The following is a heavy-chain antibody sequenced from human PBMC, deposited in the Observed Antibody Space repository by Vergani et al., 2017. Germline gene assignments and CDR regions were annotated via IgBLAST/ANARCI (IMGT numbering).Heavy chain of an antibody. D-gene: IGHD1-26*01. CDR2: INHSGST. J-gene: IGHJ4*02. V-gene: IGHV4-34*01. CDR3: ARGPAVGSFDY. CDR1: GGSFSGYY. Sequence: QVQLQQWGAGLLKPSETLSLTFDVYGGSFSGYYWSWIRQRPGEGLELIGEINHSGSTNSNPSLKSRGTISVDTSKKQLFLMLSSGSAADTAGYYCARGPAVGSFDYWGQGTVVTVSS.